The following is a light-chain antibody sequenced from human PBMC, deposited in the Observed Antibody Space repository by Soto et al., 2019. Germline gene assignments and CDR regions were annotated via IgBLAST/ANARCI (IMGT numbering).Light chain of an antibody. J-gene: IGKJ1*01. V-gene: IGKV1-5*03. CDR3: QQYNNYGSWT. Sequence: DIQMTQSPSTLSASVGDRVTITCRASQSISAWVGWDQQKPGKAPKLLIYKASSLESGVPSRFSGSGSGTDFTLTISSLQPDDFATYYCQQYNNYGSWTFGQGTKVEIK. CDR2: KAS. CDR1: QSISAW.